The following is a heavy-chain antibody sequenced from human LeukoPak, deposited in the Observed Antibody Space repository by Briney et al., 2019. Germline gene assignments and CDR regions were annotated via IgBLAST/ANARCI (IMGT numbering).Heavy chain of an antibody. Sequence: SVKVSCKASGGTFSSYAISWVRQAPGQGLEWMGGIIPIFGTANYAQKFQGRVTITTDESTSTAYMELSSLRSEDTAVYYCARGRYYYDSSGYYDAFDIWGQGTMVTVSS. V-gene: IGHV1-69*05. D-gene: IGHD3-22*01. CDR2: IIPIFGTA. CDR1: GGTFSSYA. J-gene: IGHJ3*02. CDR3: ARGRYYYDSSGYYDAFDI.